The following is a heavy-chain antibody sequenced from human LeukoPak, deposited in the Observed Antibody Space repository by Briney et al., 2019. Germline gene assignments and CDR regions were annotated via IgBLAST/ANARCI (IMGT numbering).Heavy chain of an antibody. CDR2: IYYSGTT. V-gene: IGHV4-59*01. J-gene: IGHJ3*02. Sequence: SETLSLTCTVSGGSISTYYWSWIRQPPGKGLEWIGYIYYSGTTNYNPSLKSRVTISVDTSKNQFSLKLSSVTAADTAVYYCARDSGGSGWSGAFDIWGQGTMVTVSS. CDR1: GGSISTYY. CDR3: ARDSGGSGWSGAFDI. D-gene: IGHD6-19*01.